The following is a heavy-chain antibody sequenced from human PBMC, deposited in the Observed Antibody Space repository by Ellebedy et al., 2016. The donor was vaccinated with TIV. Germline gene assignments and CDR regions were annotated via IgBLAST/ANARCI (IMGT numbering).Heavy chain of an antibody. V-gene: IGHV4-34*01. D-gene: IGHD3-10*01. Sequence: SETLSLTXAVYGGSFSGYYWSWIRQPPGKGLEWIGEINHSGSTNYNPSLKSRVTISVDTSKNQFSLKLSSVTAADTAVYYCARGVWFGELPFDPWGQGTLVTVSS. CDR2: INHSGST. J-gene: IGHJ5*02. CDR1: GGSFSGYY. CDR3: ARGVWFGELPFDP.